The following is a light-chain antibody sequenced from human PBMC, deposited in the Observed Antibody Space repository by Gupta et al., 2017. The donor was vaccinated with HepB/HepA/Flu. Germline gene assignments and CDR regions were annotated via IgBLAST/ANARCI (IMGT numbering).Light chain of an antibody. CDR1: QNVNSN. CDR2: GAS. Sequence: EILLTQSPVTLSVSPGERATLSCRGSQNVNSNLDWYQQKPGQAPRLLIYGASTRATGIPGRFSGAGSGTQFTLTISSVQSEDSAVYFCQHYNGWPPWTFGQGTKLEMK. J-gene: IGKJ1*01. CDR3: QHYNGWPPWT. V-gene: IGKV3-15*01.